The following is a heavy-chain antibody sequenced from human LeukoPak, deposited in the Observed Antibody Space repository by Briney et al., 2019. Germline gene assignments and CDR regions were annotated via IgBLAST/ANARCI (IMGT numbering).Heavy chain of an antibody. CDR1: GFTFSSYW. D-gene: IGHD2-2*02. CDR3: ARAGGEVVPAAIPTYYFDY. J-gene: IGHJ4*02. Sequence: GGSLRLSCAASGFTFSSYWMSWVRQAPGKGLEWVANIKQDGSEKYYVDSVKGRFTISRDNAKNSLYLQINSLRAEDTAVNYCARAGGEVVPAAIPTYYFDYWGQGTLVTVSS. CDR2: IKQDGSEK. V-gene: IGHV3-7*01.